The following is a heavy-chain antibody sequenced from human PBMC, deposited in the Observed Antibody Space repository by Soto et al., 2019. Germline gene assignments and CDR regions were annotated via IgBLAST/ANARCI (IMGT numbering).Heavy chain of an antibody. D-gene: IGHD3-22*01. CDR1: GSSINSGDF. Sequence: SETLSLTCAVSGSSINSGDFWGWIRQPPGKGLEWIGSVFHSGTTYYNPSLKSRVIMSVDTSKNQFSLNLHSVTAADTAVYYCARDPHYYDNTDYLDYWGQGTLVTVSS. V-gene: IGHV4-38-2*02. CDR3: ARDPHYYDNTDYLDY. J-gene: IGHJ4*02. CDR2: VFHSGTT.